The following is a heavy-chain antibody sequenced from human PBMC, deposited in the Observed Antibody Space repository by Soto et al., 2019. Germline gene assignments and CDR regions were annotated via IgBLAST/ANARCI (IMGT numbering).Heavy chain of an antibody. Sequence: LRISCNGSVYSFTSYLIGWMRQMPGKSLEWMGIIDPGDSDTRYSPSFQGQVTISADKPISTAYLQWSSLKASDTPMYYCARGAATAALYGMDVWGQGTTVTVSS. D-gene: IGHD6-13*01. J-gene: IGHJ6*02. CDR2: IDPGDSDT. V-gene: IGHV5-51*04. CDR1: VYSFTSYL. CDR3: ARGAATAALYGMDV.